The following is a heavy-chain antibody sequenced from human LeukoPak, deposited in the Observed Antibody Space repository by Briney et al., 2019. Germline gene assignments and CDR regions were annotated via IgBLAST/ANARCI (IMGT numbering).Heavy chain of an antibody. CDR2: ISSSSSLI. J-gene: IGHJ6*03. CDR3: AKVDRGDYSSSPVPYYNYYMNV. Sequence: GGSLRLSCAASGFTFSYYSMNWVRQAPGRGLEWVSCISSSSSLIFYSDPVRGRFTISRDNAKNLLYLHMNSLRVEDTAVYYCAKVDRGDYSSSPVPYYNYYMNVWGKGTTVTVSS. D-gene: IGHD6-13*01. V-gene: IGHV3-21*01. CDR1: GFTFSYYS.